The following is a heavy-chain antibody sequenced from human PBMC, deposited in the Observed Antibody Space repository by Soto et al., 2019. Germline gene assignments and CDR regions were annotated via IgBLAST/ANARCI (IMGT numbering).Heavy chain of an antibody. CDR1: GFSFSTYD. D-gene: IGHD6-13*01. Sequence: EVQLVESGGGLVEPGGSLRLSCAASGFSFSTYDMHWVRQVTGKGLEWVSGIGTADDTHYPGSVKGRFTISRENAKNSLYLQINNLRADDTAVYYCARAPAGSLTNRFDPWGRGTLVIVSS. J-gene: IGHJ5*02. CDR2: IGTADDT. V-gene: IGHV3-13*01. CDR3: ARAPAGSLTNRFDP.